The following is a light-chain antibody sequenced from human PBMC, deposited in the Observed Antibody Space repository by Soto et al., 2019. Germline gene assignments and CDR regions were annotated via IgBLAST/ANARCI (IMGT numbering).Light chain of an antibody. Sequence: DIQMTQSPSTLSASVGDRITITCRASESVGAWLAWYQQKPGKAPKALIYKASSLESGVPSRFSGSGSGTEFTLTISSLQPDDFATYFCQQYNSYSWTFGQGTKVDIK. CDR3: QQYNSYSWT. J-gene: IGKJ1*01. V-gene: IGKV1-5*03. CDR2: KAS. CDR1: ESVGAW.